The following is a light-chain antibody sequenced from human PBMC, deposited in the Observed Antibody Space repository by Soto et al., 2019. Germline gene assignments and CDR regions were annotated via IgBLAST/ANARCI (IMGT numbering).Light chain of an antibody. CDR2: GSS. Sequence: EIVLTQSPATLSVSPGERATLSCRATETVSTNLAWLQRKAGQPPRLLIYGSSTRATGVPDRFSGSGSGTEFAIIISSLQSEDVAVYYCQQYSNWPPAITFGQGTRLEIK. CDR3: QQYSNWPPAIT. J-gene: IGKJ5*01. V-gene: IGKV3-15*01. CDR1: ETVSTN.